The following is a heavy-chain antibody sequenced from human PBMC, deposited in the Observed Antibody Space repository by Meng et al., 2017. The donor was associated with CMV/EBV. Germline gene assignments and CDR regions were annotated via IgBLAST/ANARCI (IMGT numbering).Heavy chain of an antibody. J-gene: IGHJ6*02. CDR3: ARVKCSSTSCYIRDYYYGMDV. V-gene: IGHV3-21*01. D-gene: IGHD2-2*02. CDR2: ISSSSSYI. Sequence: GESLKISCAASGFTFSSYSMNWVRQAPGKGLEWASSISSSSSYIYYADSVKGRFTISRDNAKNSLCLQMNSLRAEDTAVYYCARVKCSSTSCYIRDYYYGMDVWGQGTTVTVSS. CDR1: GFTFSSYS.